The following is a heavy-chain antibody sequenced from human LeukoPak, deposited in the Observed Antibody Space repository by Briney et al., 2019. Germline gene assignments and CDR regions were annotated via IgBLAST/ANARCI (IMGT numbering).Heavy chain of an antibody. CDR3: ASGHVWGSYRYPYFDY. J-gene: IGHJ4*02. D-gene: IGHD3-16*02. CDR2: IYPGESIYASENT. CDR1: GVSISAYY. V-gene: IGHV4-4*07. Sequence: PSETLSLTCSVSGVSISAYYWSWIRQPAGKGLEWIGRIYPGESIYASENTNYNPSLKSRVSMSGDTSKNQVSLKLRSVTAADTAVYYCASGHVWGSYRYPYFDYWGQGTLVTVSS.